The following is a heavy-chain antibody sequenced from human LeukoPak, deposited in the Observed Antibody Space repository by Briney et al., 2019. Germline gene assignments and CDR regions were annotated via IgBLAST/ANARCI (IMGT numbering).Heavy chain of an antibody. CDR1: GFTFSSYA. CDR3: TRRRGNQQPIDY. J-gene: IGHJ4*02. Sequence: GSLRLSCLTSGFTFSSYAMSWVRQAPGKGLEWVSAISGGGIGIYYADSLKGRFTISRDDSKNTLYLQMNNLRAEDTAVYYCTRRRGNQQPIDYWGQGTLVTVSS. CDR2: ISGGGIGI. D-gene: IGHD2-2*01. V-gene: IGHV3-23*01.